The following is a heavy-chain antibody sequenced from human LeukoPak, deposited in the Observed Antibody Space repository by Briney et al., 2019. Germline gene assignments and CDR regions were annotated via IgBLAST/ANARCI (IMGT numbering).Heavy chain of an antibody. CDR2: IGSNGGRV. Sequence: GGSLRLSCAASGFTFSSSAMHWVRQAPGKGLEYVSAIGSNGGRVYYADSVKGRFTISRDNSKNTLYLQMGSLRAEDMAVYYCARAGTTVYDAFDIWGQGTMVTVSS. D-gene: IGHD1-1*01. V-gene: IGHV3-64*02. CDR1: GFTFSSSA. J-gene: IGHJ3*02. CDR3: ARAGTTVYDAFDI.